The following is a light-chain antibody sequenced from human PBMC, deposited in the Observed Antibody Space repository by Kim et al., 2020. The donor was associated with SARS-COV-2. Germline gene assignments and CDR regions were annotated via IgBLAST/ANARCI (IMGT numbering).Light chain of an antibody. V-gene: IGKV2-28*01. CDR2: LGS. CDR3: MQALQTPNT. J-gene: IGKJ1*01. Sequence: PAFISCRSSQSLLHSNGYNYLDWYLQKPGQSPQLLIYLGSNRASGVPDRFSGSGSGTDFTLKISRVEAEDIGVYYCMQALQTPNTFGQGTKVDIK. CDR1: QSLLHSNGYNY.